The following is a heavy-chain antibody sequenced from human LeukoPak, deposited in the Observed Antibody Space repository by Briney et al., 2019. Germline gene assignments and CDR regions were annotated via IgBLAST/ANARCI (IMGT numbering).Heavy chain of an antibody. J-gene: IGHJ4*02. CDR2: IFYNGKT. Sequence: SETLSFTCTLSGASFRSGGQYWGWIRQAPGKGLEWIGDIFYNGKTNYNPSLKSRVTISLDTSRSQFSLRLSSVTAADTGVYYCARIFDIWGRGTLVTVSS. V-gene: IGHV4-61*08. CDR1: GASFRSGGQY. CDR3: ARIFDI.